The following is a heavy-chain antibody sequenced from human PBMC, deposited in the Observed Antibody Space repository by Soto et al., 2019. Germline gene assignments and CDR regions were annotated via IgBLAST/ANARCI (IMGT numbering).Heavy chain of an antibody. V-gene: IGHV3-7*01. J-gene: IGHJ4*02. CDR2: IKQDGSEK. CDR1: GFTFSSYW. CDR3: ARSSGIEVAGFDY. D-gene: IGHD6-19*01. Sequence: EVQLVESGGGLVQPGGSLRLSCAASGFTFSSYWMTWVRQAPGKGLEWVANIKQDGSEKYYVDSVKGRFTISRDNAKNSLYLQMNSLRAEDMAVYYCARSSGIEVAGFDYWGQGTLVTVSS.